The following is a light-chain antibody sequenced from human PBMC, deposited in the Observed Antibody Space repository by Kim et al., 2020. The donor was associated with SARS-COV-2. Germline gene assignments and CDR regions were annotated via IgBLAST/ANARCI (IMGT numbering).Light chain of an antibody. CDR1: QSISSY. CDR3: QQNYSTPRT. J-gene: IGKJ1*01. CDR2: AAS. Sequence: DIQMTQSPSSLSASVGDRVTITCRASQSISSYLNWYQQKPGKAPKLLIYAASSLQSGVPSRFSGSGSGTDFTLTISSLQPEEFATYYCQQNYSTPRTFGQGTEVEIK. V-gene: IGKV1-39*01.